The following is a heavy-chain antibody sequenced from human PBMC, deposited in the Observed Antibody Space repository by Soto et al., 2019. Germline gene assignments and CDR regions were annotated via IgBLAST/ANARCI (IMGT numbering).Heavy chain of an antibody. J-gene: IGHJ5*02. Sequence: ASVKVSCKASGYTFTSYGIGWVRQAPGQGLEWMGWISAYNGNTNYAQKLQGRVTMTTDTSTSTAYMELRSLRSDDTAVYYCARGSRVCSGGSCKGLWFDPWGQGTLVTVSS. D-gene: IGHD2-15*01. CDR2: ISAYNGNT. CDR1: GYTFTSYG. CDR3: ARGSRVCSGGSCKGLWFDP. V-gene: IGHV1-18*01.